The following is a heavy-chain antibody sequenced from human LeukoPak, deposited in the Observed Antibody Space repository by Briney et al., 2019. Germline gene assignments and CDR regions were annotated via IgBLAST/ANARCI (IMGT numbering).Heavy chain of an antibody. CDR3: AKDYYGSGRGYFDY. J-gene: IGHJ4*02. D-gene: IGHD3-10*01. CDR1: GYTFTSYD. CDR2: MNPNSGNT. V-gene: IGHV1-8*03. Sequence: ASVKVSCKASGYTFTSYDINWVRQATGQGLEWMGWMNPNSGNTGYAQKFQGRVTITRNTSISTAYMELSSLRAEDTAVYYCAKDYYGSGRGYFDYWGQGTLVTVSS.